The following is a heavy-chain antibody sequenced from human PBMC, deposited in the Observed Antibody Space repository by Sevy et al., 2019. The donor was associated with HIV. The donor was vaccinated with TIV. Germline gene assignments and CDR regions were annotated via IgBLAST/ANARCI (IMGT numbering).Heavy chain of an antibody. CDR1: GFTFSSYW. J-gene: IGHJ5*02. CDR2: IKQDGSEK. CDR3: ARDRIGYYNNWFDP. D-gene: IGHD3-22*01. V-gene: IGHV3-7*01. Sequence: VGSLRLSCAASGFTFSSYWMSWVRQAPGKGLEWVANIKQDGSEKYYVDSVKGRFTISRDNAKNSLYLQMNSLRAEDTAVYYCARDRIGYYNNWFDPWGQGTLVTVSS.